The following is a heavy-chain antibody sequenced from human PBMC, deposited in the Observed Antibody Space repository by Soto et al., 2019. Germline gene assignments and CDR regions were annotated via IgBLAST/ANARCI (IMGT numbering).Heavy chain of an antibody. V-gene: IGHV1-46*01. Sequence: ASVKVSCKASGYTFTSYYMHWVRQAPGQGLEWMGIINPSGGSTSYAQKFQGRVTMTRDRSTSTVYMELSSLRSEDTAVYYCARQHIVVVVAATIGPYGMDVWGQGTTVTVSS. D-gene: IGHD2-15*01. J-gene: IGHJ6*02. CDR1: GYTFTSYY. CDR3: ARQHIVVVVAATIGPYGMDV. CDR2: INPSGGST.